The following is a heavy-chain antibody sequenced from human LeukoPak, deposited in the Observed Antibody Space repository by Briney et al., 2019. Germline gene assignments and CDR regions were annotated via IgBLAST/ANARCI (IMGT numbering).Heavy chain of an antibody. J-gene: IGHJ4*02. CDR1: GFTFSSYA. Sequence: GGSLRLSCAASGFTFSSYAMHWVRQAPGKGLEWVAVISYDGSNKYYADSVKGRFTISRDNSKNTLYLQMNSLRAEDTAVYYCARDILLSYYFDYWGQGTLVTVSS. V-gene: IGHV3-30-3*01. D-gene: IGHD2/OR15-2a*01. CDR3: ARDILLSYYFDY. CDR2: ISYDGSNK.